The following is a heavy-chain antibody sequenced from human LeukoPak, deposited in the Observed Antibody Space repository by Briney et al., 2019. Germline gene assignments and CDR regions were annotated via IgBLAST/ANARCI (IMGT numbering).Heavy chain of an antibody. Sequence: ASVKVSCKASEYTFSVYHIHWVRLAPGQGLEWMGWINPNSGGTIYAQKFQGSVTMTRDTSISTAYMELSRLRSDDTAVYYCARGYCSGGSCYNFDYWGQGTLVTVSS. V-gene: IGHV1-2*02. J-gene: IGHJ4*02. CDR1: EYTFSVYH. D-gene: IGHD2-15*01. CDR2: INPNSGGT. CDR3: ARGYCSGGSCYNFDY.